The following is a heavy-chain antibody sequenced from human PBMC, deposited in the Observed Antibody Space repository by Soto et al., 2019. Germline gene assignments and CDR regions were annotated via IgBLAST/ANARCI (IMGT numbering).Heavy chain of an antibody. V-gene: IGHV1-18*01. CDR2: INGYNGNT. Sequence: QVQLVQSGAEVKKPGASVKVSCKASGYTFSTYGISWVRQAPGQGLEWMGWINGYNGNTNYAPKLQGRITMTTDTSTTADYMELRSLRSDDKAVYYCAGMGDGPYYYYGMDVWGQWTTVTVSS. J-gene: IGHJ6*02. D-gene: IGHD3-16*01. CDR1: GYTFSTYG. CDR3: AGMGDGPYYYYGMDV.